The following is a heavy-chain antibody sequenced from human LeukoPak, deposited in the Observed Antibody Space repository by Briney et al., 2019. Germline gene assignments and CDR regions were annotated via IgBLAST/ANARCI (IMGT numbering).Heavy chain of an antibody. CDR3: ARERGSPKILDY. CDR2: IYYSGST. V-gene: IGHV4-61*08. D-gene: IGHD3-10*01. CDR1: GGSINSGGYY. Sequence: SETLSLTCAVSGGSINSGGYYWSWIRQPPGKGLEWIGYIYYSGSTNYNPSLKSRVTISVDTSKNQFSLKLSSVTAADTAVYYCARERGSPKILDYWGQGTLVTVSS. J-gene: IGHJ4*02.